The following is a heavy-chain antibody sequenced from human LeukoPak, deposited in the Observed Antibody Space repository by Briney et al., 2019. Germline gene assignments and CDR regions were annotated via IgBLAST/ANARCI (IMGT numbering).Heavy chain of an antibody. CDR3: ASGDILTGYYAT. CDR2: IYYSGST. V-gene: IGHV4-59*01. J-gene: IGHJ5*02. D-gene: IGHD3-9*01. Sequence: SETLSLTCIVSGGSISSYYWSWIRQPPGKGLEWIGYIYYSGSTNYNPSLKSRVTISVDTSKNQFSLKLSSVTAADTAVYYCASGDILTGYYATWGQGTLVTVSS. CDR1: GGSISSYY.